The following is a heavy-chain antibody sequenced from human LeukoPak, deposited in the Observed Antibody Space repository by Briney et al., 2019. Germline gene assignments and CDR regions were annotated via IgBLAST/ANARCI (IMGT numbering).Heavy chain of an antibody. J-gene: IGHJ4*02. CDR1: GFTFSSYS. D-gene: IGHD3-10*01. V-gene: IGHV3-21*01. CDR2: ISSSSYI. CDR3: ARSRQLLWFGDN. Sequence: PGGSLRLSCAASGFTFSSYSMNWVRQAPGKGLEWVSSISSSSYIYYADSVKGRFTISRDNAKNSLYLQMNSLRAEDTAVYYCARSRQLLWFGDNWGQGTLVTVSS.